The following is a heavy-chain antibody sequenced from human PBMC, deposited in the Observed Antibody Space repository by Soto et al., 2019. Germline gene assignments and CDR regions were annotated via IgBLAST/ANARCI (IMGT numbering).Heavy chain of an antibody. CDR2: IYYSGNT. J-gene: IGHJ4*02. Sequence: SETLSLTCTVSGGSTSSDNYWSWIRQPPGKGLEWIGHIYYSGNTDYNPSLKSRLAISIDTSKNQFSLKRSSVTAADTAVYFCAREGGESSDGLYYFDSWGQGSLVTVSS. CDR1: GGSTSSDNY. D-gene: IGHD3-16*01. V-gene: IGHV4-30-4*01. CDR3: AREGGESSDGLYYFDS.